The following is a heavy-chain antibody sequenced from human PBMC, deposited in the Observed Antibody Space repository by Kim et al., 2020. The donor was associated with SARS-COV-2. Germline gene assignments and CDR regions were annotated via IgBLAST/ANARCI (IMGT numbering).Heavy chain of an antibody. CDR1: GFTFGSAH. D-gene: IGHD3-22*01. CDR3: AREGHSSGRAGSFDY. Sequence: GGSLRLSCAGSGFTFGSAHMHWVRQAPGKGLEWVALISADESNKDYVDSVKGRFTVSRDNSQNTLFLQIDSLRAEETAVYYCAREGHSSGRAGSFDYWGQGTLVTVSS. CDR2: ISADESNK. J-gene: IGHJ4*02. V-gene: IGHV3-30*03.